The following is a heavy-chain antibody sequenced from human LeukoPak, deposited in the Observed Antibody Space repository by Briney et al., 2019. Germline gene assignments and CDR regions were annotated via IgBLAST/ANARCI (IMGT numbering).Heavy chain of an antibody. J-gene: IGHJ4*02. CDR1: GGTFSSYA. Sequence: SVKVSCKASGGTFSSYAISWVRQAPGQGLEWMGRIIPIFGIANYAQKVQGRVAITADKSTSTAYMELSSLRSEDTAVYYCAREGGILTGYYYFDYWGQGTLVTVSS. V-gene: IGHV1-69*04. CDR2: IIPIFGIA. CDR3: AREGGILTGYYYFDY. D-gene: IGHD3-9*01.